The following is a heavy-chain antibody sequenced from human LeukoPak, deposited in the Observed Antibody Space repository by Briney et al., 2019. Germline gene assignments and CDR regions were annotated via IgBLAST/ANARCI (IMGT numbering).Heavy chain of an antibody. CDR2: INPSGGST. V-gene: IGHV1-46*01. J-gene: IGHJ1*01. CDR1: GYTFTSYY. D-gene: IGHD2-2*01. CDR3: ARGTSLVPAAREH. Sequence: ASVKVSCKASGYTFTSYYIHWVRQAPGQGLEWMGIINPSGGSTTYAQKFQARVTMTTDMSTSTVYMEVGSLRSEDTAVYYCARGTSLVPAAREHWGQGTLVTVSS.